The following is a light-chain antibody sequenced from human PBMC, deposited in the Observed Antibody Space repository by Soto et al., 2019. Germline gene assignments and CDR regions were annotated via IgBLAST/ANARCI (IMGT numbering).Light chain of an antibody. V-gene: IGKV3-20*01. CDR1: QSVSSY. CDR3: QQYGSSGT. CDR2: DAS. Sequence: IVGTKYTSTLSVSPGERVSLSSRASQSVSSYLAWYQQKPGQAPRLLIYDASSRATGIPVRFSGSGSGTDFTLTSSRLEPEDFAVYYCQQYGSSGTFGQGTKVDIK. J-gene: IGKJ1*01.